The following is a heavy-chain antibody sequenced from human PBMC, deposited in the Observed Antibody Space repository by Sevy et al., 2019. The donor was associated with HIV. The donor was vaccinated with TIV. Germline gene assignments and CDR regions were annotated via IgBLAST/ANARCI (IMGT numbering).Heavy chain of an antibody. D-gene: IGHD6-19*01. J-gene: IGHJ3*02. CDR1: GFTFSSYG. CDR3: ARDRRGDSSGWPAAFDI. Sequence: GGSLRLSCAASGFTFSSYGMHWVRQAPGKGLEWVAVIWYDGSNKYYADSVKGRFTISRDNSKNTLYLQMNSLRAEDTAVYYCARDRRGDSSGWPAAFDIWGQGTMVTVSS. V-gene: IGHV3-33*01. CDR2: IWYDGSNK.